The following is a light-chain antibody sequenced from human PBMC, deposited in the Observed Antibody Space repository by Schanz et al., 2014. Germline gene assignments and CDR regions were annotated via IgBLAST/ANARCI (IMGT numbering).Light chain of an antibody. CDR3: AAWDDSLNGWV. CDR1: TSNIRSNA. J-gene: IGLJ3*02. Sequence: QSVLTQPPSASGTPGQRVAISCSGSTSNIRSNAVTWYQQLPGTAPKLLLYGNNQRPPGVPDRFSGSKSGTSASLAISGLQSEDEADYYCAAWDDSLNGWVFGGGTKLTVL. CDR2: GNN. V-gene: IGLV1-44*01.